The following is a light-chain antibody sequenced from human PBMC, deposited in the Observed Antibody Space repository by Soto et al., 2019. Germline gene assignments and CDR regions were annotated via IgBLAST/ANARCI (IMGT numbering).Light chain of an antibody. CDR2: AAS. J-gene: IGKJ1*01. CDR3: QHSYSIPRT. CDR1: QSISSY. V-gene: IGKV1-39*01. Sequence: DIQMTQSPSSLSASVGDRVTITCRASQSISSYLNWYQQKPGKATKLLIYAASSLQSGVPSRFSGSGSVTDFTLTISSLLPDVFATYYCQHSYSIPRTFGPGTKVDIK.